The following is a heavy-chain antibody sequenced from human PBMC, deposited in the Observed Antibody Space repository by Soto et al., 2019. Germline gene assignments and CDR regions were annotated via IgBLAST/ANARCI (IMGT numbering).Heavy chain of an antibody. J-gene: IGHJ4*02. CDR1: GASIASGGYY. V-gene: IGHV4-30-4*01. D-gene: IGHD4-17*01. CDR3: GRGGDYQVDD. Sequence: NPSETLSLTCAVSGASIASGGYYWSWLRQPPGKGLEWLGYIYNSGTTYYNPSLKRRVSISTDTSKNHFSLRLSSVTAADAAVYYCGRGGDYQVDDWGQGTQVTVSS. CDR2: IYNSGTT.